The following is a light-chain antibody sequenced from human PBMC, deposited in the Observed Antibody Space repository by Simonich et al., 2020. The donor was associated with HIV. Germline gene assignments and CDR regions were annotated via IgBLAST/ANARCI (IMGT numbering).Light chain of an antibody. Sequence: QSALTQPASVSGSPGQWITIPCTGTSSYVGGYNYVSWYQQHPGKAPKLMIYVVSTRPSGVSNLFSGSKSGDTASLTISGLQAEDEADYYCSSYTSSSTLVFGGGTKLTVL. CDR2: VVS. J-gene: IGLJ3*02. CDR3: SSYTSSSTLV. CDR1: SSYVGGYNY. V-gene: IGLV2-14*01.